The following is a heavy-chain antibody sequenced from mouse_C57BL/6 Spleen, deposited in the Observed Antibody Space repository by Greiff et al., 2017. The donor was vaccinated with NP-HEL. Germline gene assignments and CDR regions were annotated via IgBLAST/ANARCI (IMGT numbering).Heavy chain of an antibody. V-gene: IGHV1-52*01. CDR1: GYTFTSYW. Sequence: VQLQQSGAELVRPGSSVKLSCKASGYTFTSYWMHWVKQRPIQGLEWIGNIDPSDSETHYNQKFKDKATLTVDKSSSTAYMQLSSLTSEDSAVYYCARVYYGNPVDVWGTGTTVTVSS. CDR2: IDPSDSET. CDR3: ARVYYGNPVDV. J-gene: IGHJ1*03. D-gene: IGHD2-1*01.